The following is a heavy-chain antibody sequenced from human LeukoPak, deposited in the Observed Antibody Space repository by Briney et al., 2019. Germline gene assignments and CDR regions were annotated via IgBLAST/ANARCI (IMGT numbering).Heavy chain of an antibody. CDR3: ARATQNYYGSGSYYNLFDY. CDR2: IGTAGDT. D-gene: IGHD3-10*01. V-gene: IGHV3-13*01. J-gene: IGHJ4*02. Sequence: GGSLRLSCAASGFTFSSYDMHWVRQATGKGLEWVSAIGTAGDTYYPGSVKGRFTISRENAKNSLYLQMNSLRAGDTAVYYCARATQNYYGSGSYYNLFDYWGQGTLVTVSS. CDR1: GFTFSSYD.